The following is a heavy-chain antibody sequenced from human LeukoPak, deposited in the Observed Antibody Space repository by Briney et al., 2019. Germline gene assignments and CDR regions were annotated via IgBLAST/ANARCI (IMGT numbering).Heavy chain of an antibody. V-gene: IGHV4-30-2*01. CDR2: IYHSGST. CDR3: ARGVVVPAAPPKRYFDY. Sequence: SETLSLTCTVSGGSISSGGYYWSWIRQPPGKGLEWIGYIYHSGSTYYNPSLKSRVTISVDRSKNQFSLKLSSVTAADTAVYYCARGVVVPAAPPKRYFDYWGQGTLVTVSS. D-gene: IGHD2-2*01. CDR1: GGSISSGGYY. J-gene: IGHJ4*02.